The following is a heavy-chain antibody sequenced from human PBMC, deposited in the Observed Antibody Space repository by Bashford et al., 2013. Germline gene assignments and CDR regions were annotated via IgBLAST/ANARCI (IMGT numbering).Heavy chain of an antibody. V-gene: IGHV1-2*02. D-gene: IGHD3-16*01. CDR1: GYTFSDYY. CDR3: ARQFRGRTIAEYFQH. J-gene: IGHJ1*01. CDR2: INPNSGGT. Sequence: ASVKVSCKASGYTFSDYYLHWVRQAPGQGLEWMGWINPNSGGTDYAQKFQGRVTMTRDTSISTAYMELSRLRSDDTAVYYCARQFRGRTIAEYFQHWARAPWSPSPQ.